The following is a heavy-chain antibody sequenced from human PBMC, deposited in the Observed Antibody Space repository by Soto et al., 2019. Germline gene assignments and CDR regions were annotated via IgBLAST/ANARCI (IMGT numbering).Heavy chain of an antibody. J-gene: IGHJ4*02. CDR1: GGSIRSFY. Sequence: PSETLSLTCTVSGGSIRSFYWTWIRQPPGKGPEWLGYIYYSGSTFYNPSLKSRVTISIHTSKSQFSLQLTSVTAADAAVYYCARGAADTAMVDSWGQGTLVTASS. CDR3: ARGAADTAMVDS. V-gene: IGHV4-59*01. D-gene: IGHD5-18*01. CDR2: IYYSGST.